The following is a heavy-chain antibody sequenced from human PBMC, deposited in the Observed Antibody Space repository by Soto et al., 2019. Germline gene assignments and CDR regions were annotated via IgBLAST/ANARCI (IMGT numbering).Heavy chain of an antibody. CDR3: RSSSWSQKVDY. CDR1: GGSISSYY. CDR2: IYYSGST. Sequence: KPSETLSLTCTVSGGSISSYYWSWIRQPPGKGLEWIGYIYYSGSTNYNPSLKSRVTISVDTSKNQFSLKLSSVTAADTAVYYCRSSSWSQKVDYWGQGTLVTISS. V-gene: IGHV4-59*08. D-gene: IGHD6-13*01. J-gene: IGHJ4*02.